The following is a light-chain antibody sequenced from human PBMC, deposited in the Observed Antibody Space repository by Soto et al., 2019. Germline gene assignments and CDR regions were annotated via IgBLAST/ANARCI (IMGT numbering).Light chain of an antibody. V-gene: IGLV2-14*01. CDR3: CSYTSRSVYV. CDR1: SSDVGAYNY. J-gene: IGLJ1*01. Sequence: QSALTQPASVSGSPGQSIAISCTGTSSDVGAYNYVSWYQQHPGKAPKLLIYDVSYRPSGVSNRFSGSKSGNTASLTISGLQAEDEADYYCCSYTSRSVYVFGTGTKLTV. CDR2: DVS.